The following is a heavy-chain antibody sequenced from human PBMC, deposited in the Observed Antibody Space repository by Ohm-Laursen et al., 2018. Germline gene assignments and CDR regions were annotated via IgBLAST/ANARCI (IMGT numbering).Heavy chain of an antibody. Sequence: GTLSLTCAVSGHSISSGYYWGWIRQPPGKGLEWIGSICHSGSTYYSPSLKSRVTISVDTSKNQFSLKVNSVTAADTALYFCARGSWNSNSYFDLWGRGTLVIVSS. J-gene: IGHJ2*01. V-gene: IGHV4-38-2*01. CDR3: ARGSWNSNSYFDL. CDR2: ICHSGST. D-gene: IGHD1-7*01. CDR1: GHSISSGYY.